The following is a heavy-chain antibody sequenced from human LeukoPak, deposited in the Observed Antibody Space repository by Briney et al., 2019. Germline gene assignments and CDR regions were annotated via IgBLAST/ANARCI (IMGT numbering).Heavy chain of an antibody. Sequence: GGSLRLSCATSGFPFETNAMSWVRQAPGKGLEWVATIGSTETFYADSVTGRFTISRDNSKNTVNLQMNRLRVEDTAIYYCAKDWIQFNRVFDCFDSWGQGTLVTVSS. CDR2: IGSTET. CDR3: AKDWIQFNRVFDCFDS. V-gene: IGHV3-23*01. CDR1: GFPFETNA. D-gene: IGHD5-18*01. J-gene: IGHJ4*02.